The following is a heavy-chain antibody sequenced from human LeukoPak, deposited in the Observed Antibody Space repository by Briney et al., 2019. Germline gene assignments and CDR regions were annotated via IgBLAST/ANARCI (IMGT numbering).Heavy chain of an antibody. CDR1: GYTFTGYY. CDR3: ARDRYDSSGYYYY. V-gene: IGHV1-2*04. CDR2: INPNSGGT. Sequence: GASVTVSCKASGYTFTGYYMHWVRQAPGQGLEWMGWINPNSGGTNYAQKFQGWVTMTRDTSISTAYMELSRLRSDDTAVYYCARDRYDSSGYYYYWGQGTLVTVSS. J-gene: IGHJ4*02. D-gene: IGHD3-22*01.